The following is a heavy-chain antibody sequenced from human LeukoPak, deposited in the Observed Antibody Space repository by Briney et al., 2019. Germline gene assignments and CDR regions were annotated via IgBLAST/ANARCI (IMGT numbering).Heavy chain of an antibody. CDR1: GYTFTSYG. CDR3: ATFPLRYCSSTSCYLYYYYGMDV. J-gene: IGHJ6*02. Sequence: ASVKVSFKASGYTFTSYGISWVRQAPGQGLEWMGWISAYNGNTNYAQKLQGRVTMTTDTSTSTAYMELRNLRSDDTAVYYCATFPLRYCSSTSCYLYYYYGMDVWGQGTTVTVSS. CDR2: ISAYNGNT. D-gene: IGHD2-2*01. V-gene: IGHV1-18*01.